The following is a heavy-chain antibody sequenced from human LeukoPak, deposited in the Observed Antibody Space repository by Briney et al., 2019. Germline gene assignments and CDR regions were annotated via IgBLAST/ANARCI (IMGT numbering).Heavy chain of an antibody. Sequence: PSETLSLTCAVYGGSFSGYYWSWIRQPPGKRLEWIGEINHSGSTNYNPSLKSRVTISVDTSKNQFSLKLSSVTAADTAVYYCARGGCSSTSCYDPYNWFDPWGQGTLVTVSS. CDR1: GGSFSGYY. J-gene: IGHJ5*02. V-gene: IGHV4-34*01. D-gene: IGHD2-2*01. CDR2: INHSGST. CDR3: ARGGCSSTSCYDPYNWFDP.